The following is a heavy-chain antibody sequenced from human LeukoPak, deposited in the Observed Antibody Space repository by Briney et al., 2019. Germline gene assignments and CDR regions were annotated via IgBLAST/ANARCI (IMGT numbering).Heavy chain of an antibody. V-gene: IGHV4-59*11. CDR2: IYYSGST. Sequence: SETLSLTCTVSGGSISSHYWSWIRQPPGKGLEWIGYIYYSGSTNYNPSLKSRVTISVDTSKNQFSLKLSSVTAADTAVYYCARVMGPIGYPSYFDYWGQGTLVTVSS. CDR1: GGSISSHY. CDR3: ARVMGPIGYPSYFDY. D-gene: IGHD3-22*01. J-gene: IGHJ4*02.